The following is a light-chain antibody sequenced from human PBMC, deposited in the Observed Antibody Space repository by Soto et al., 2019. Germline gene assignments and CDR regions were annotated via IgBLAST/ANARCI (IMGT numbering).Light chain of an antibody. V-gene: IGLV3-21*04. CDR1: NIGSKS. J-gene: IGLJ2*01. Sequence: SYELTQPPSVSVAPGKTARITCGGNNIGSKSVHWYQQKPGQAPVLVIYYDSDRPSGIPERFSGSNSGNTATLTISSVEAGDEADYYCQVWDSSSDPPVFGGGTKLTVL. CDR2: YDS. CDR3: QVWDSSSDPPV.